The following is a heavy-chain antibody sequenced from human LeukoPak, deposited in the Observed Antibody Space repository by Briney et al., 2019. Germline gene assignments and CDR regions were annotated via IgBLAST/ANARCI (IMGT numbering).Heavy chain of an antibody. J-gene: IGHJ5*02. CDR2: IRSKIDGGTT. Sequence: GGSLRLSCVASGFTFSNVWMAWVRQAPGKGLEWVGRIRSKIDGGTTDYAAPMKGRITISRDDSKSTLYLQMNSLKIEDTAVYYCTTYLPPWGQGTLVTVSS. CDR1: GFTFSNVW. V-gene: IGHV3-15*01. CDR3: TTYLPP.